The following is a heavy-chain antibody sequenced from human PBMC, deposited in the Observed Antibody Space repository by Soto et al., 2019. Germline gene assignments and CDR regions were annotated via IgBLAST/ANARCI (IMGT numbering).Heavy chain of an antibody. CDR3: AREDKPGGYTPPGTSGFDS. CDR2: IIPIYGTA. V-gene: IGHV1-69*13. D-gene: IGHD5-12*01. J-gene: IGHJ4*02. Sequence: ASVKVSCKASGGTFSTYAISWVRQAPGQGLDWMGGIIPIYGTANYAQKFQGRLTMTADESTSTVYMELSSLRSDDTAVYYCAREDKPGGYTPPGTSGFDSWGQGTLVTVSS. CDR1: GGTFSTYA.